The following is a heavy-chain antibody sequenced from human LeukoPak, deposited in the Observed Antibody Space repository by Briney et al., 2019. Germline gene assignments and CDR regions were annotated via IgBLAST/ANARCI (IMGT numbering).Heavy chain of an antibody. Sequence: PGGSLRLSCAASGFTFSSYGMHWVRQAPGKGLEWVAVISYDGSNKYYADSVKGRFTISRDNSKNTLYLQMNSLRAEDTAVYYCAKCVVVVADPFDYWGQGTLVTVSS. CDR1: GFTFSSYG. CDR3: AKCVVVVADPFDY. CDR2: ISYDGSNK. V-gene: IGHV3-30*18. D-gene: IGHD2-15*01. J-gene: IGHJ4*02.